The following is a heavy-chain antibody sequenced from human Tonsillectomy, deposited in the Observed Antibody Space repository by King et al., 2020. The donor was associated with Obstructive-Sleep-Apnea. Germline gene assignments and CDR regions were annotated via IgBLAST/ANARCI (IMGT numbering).Heavy chain of an antibody. CDR3: ARVSGLGYPAALFDYFDY. CDR2: ITWNRGST. Sequence: VQLVESGGGLGQPGRSLRLSCAASGVTFDDYAIHWVRQAPWNGLEWVSGITWNRGSTGYADSVKGRFTISRDNAKNSLYLQMHSLRAEDTALYDCARVSGLGYPAALFDYFDYWGQGTLVTVSS. CDR1: GVTFDDYA. D-gene: IGHD5-12*01. V-gene: IGHV3-9*01. J-gene: IGHJ4*02.